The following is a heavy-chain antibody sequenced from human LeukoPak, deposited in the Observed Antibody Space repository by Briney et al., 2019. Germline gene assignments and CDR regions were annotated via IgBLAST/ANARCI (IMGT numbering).Heavy chain of an antibody. CDR3: ARGEYSSSSGYFDY. CDR1: GYTFTGYY. J-gene: IGHJ4*02. CDR2: INPNSGGT. Sequence: ASVKVSCKASGYTFTGYYMHWVRQAPGQGLEWMGWINPNSGGTNYAQKFQGWVTMTRDTSISTAYMELSRLRSDDTAVYYCARGEYSSSSGYFDYWGQGTLVTVSS. V-gene: IGHV1-2*04. D-gene: IGHD6-6*01.